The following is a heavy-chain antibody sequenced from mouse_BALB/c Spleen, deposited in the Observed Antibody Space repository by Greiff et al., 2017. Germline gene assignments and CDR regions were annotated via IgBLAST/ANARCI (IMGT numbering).Heavy chain of an antibody. CDR1: GYSITSDYA. V-gene: IGHV3-2*02. J-gene: IGHJ3*01. Sequence: EVKLMESGPGLVKPSQSLSLTCTVTGYSITSDYAWNWIRQFPGNKLEWMGYISYSGSTSYNPSLKSRISITRDTSKNQFFLQLNSVTTEDTATYYCARGYGNYVGWFAYWGQGTLVTVSA. D-gene: IGHD2-1*01. CDR3: ARGYGNYVGWFAY. CDR2: ISYSGST.